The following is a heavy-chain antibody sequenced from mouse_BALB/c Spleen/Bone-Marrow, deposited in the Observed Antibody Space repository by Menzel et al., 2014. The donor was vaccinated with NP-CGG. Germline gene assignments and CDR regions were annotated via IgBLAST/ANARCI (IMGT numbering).Heavy chain of an antibody. J-gene: IGHJ4*01. CDR2: INPYNDGT. D-gene: IGHD2-3*01. CDR3: ARRWLPYAMDY. Sequence: VQLQQSGPELVKPGAPVKMSCKASGYTFTSYIMHWVKQKPGQGLEWIGYINPYNDGTKYNEKFKGKATLTSDKSSSTAYMELSSLTSEDSVVYYCARRWLPYAMDYWGQGTSVTVSS. CDR1: GYTFTSYI. V-gene: IGHV1-14*01.